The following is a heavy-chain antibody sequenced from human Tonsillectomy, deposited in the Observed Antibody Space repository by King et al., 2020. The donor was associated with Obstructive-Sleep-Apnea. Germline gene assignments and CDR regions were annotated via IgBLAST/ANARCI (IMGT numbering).Heavy chain of an antibody. CDR2: VSGGGGST. J-gene: IGHJ4*02. Sequence: VPLVESGGGLVQPGGSLSLSCAASGFTFSSYAMSWVRQAPGKGLEWVSGVSGGGGSTYYADSVKGRFTISRDNSKNTLYLQLNSLRAEDTAVYYCAKGISIFGVVDPAFDYWGQGTLVTVSS. CDR3: AKGISIFGVVDPAFDY. V-gene: IGHV3-23*04. D-gene: IGHD3-3*01. CDR1: GFTFSSYA.